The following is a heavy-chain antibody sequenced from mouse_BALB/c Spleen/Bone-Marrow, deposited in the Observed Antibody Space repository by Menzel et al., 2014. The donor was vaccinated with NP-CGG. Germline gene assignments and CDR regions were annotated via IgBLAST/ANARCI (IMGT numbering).Heavy chain of an antibody. CDR2: IVPANGNT. D-gene: IGHD1-1*02. V-gene: IGHV14-3*02. CDR1: GFNIKATY. CDR3: TRVKLWSYAMDY. Sequence: EVQLVVLGAALVMPAPSVQLPCTASGFNIKATYMHSVKQRPEQGLEWIGRIVPANGNTKYDSKFQGKATITADTSANTAYLQLSILTSEDTAVYCCTRVKLWSYAMDYWGQGTSVTVSS. J-gene: IGHJ4*01.